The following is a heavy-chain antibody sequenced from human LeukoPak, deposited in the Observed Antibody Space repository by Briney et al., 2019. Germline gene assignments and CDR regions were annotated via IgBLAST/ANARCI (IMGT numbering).Heavy chain of an antibody. D-gene: IGHD1-26*01. CDR3: VILDGIVGATFDY. V-gene: IGHV3-64D*06. Sequence: GGSLRLSCSASGFTFSSYAMHWVRQAPGKGLEYVSAISSNGGSTYYADSVKGRFTISRDNSKNTLYLQMSSLRAEDTAVYYCVILDGIVGATFDYWGQETLVTVSS. CDR1: GFTFSSYA. CDR2: ISSNGGST. J-gene: IGHJ4*02.